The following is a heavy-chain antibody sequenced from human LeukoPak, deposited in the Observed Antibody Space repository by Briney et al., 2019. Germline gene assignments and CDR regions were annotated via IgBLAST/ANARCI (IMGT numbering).Heavy chain of an antibody. Sequence: SETLSLTCTVSGGSISSYYWSWIRQPPGKGLEWIGYIYYSGSTNYNPSLKSRVTISVDTSKNQFSLKLSSVTAADTAVYYCVRHARYFDWLSIWGQRTLVTVSS. CDR2: IYYSGST. V-gene: IGHV4-59*08. J-gene: IGHJ4*02. D-gene: IGHD3-9*01. CDR1: GGSISSYY. CDR3: VRHARYFDWLSI.